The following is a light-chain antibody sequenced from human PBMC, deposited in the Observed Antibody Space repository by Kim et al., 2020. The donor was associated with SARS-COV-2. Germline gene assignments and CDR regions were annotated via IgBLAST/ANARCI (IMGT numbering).Light chain of an antibody. V-gene: IGKV3-20*01. CDR2: GTS. CDR3: QQFGSSRTWT. J-gene: IGKJ1*01. CDR1: QSVTSTY. Sequence: PGDRAPLSGRASQSVTSTYVAWYQQKPGQAPRLLIYGTSTRAAGIPGRFSGSGSGTEYTLTINRLEPEDFAIYYCQQFGSSRTWTFGQGTKVDIK.